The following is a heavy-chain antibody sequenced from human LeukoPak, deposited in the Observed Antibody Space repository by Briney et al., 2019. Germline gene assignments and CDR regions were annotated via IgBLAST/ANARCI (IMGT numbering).Heavy chain of an antibody. D-gene: IGHD1/OR15-1a*01. Sequence: GGSLRLSCAASGFSFSTYWMTWVRQAPGKGLEWVASIMQDGSQKYYVDFVKGRFTVSRDNAKNSLYLQMNSLRAEDTAVYYCARDSLNKDDYWGQGTLVTVSS. CDR3: ARDSLNKDDY. J-gene: IGHJ4*02. CDR1: GFSFSTYW. CDR2: IMQDGSQK. V-gene: IGHV3-7*01.